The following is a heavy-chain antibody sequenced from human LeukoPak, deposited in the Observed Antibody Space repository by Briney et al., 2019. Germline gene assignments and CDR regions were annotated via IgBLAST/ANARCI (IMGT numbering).Heavy chain of an antibody. CDR3: ARAAAGNPRFDP. D-gene: IGHD6-13*01. CDR1: GGTFSSCA. CDR2: IIPTFGTA. Sequence: SVKVSRKASGGTFSSCAISWVRQAPGQGLEWMGGIIPTFGTANYAQKFQGRVTITADESTSTAYMELSSLRSEDTAVYYCARAAAGNPRFDPWGQGTLVTVSS. V-gene: IGHV1-69*13. J-gene: IGHJ5*02.